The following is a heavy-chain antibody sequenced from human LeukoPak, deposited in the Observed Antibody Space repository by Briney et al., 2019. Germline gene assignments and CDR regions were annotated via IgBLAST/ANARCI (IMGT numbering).Heavy chain of an antibody. J-gene: IGHJ6*03. D-gene: IGHD3-10*01. Sequence: GGSLRLSCVASGFTFSNYAMTWVRQAPGKGLEWLSVFSGNGATTYYADSVKGRFTISRDNSKNTLYLQMNSLRVEDTALYYCANNPTDYYYGSGSSSGYYYYYMDVWGKGTTVTVSS. CDR3: ANNPTDYYYGSGSSSGYYYYYMDV. V-gene: IGHV3-23*01. CDR2: FSGNGATT. CDR1: GFTFSNYA.